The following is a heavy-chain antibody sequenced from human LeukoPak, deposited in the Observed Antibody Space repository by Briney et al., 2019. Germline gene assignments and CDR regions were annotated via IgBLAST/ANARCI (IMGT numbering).Heavy chain of an antibody. CDR1: GDTFSSSA. CDR2: IIPIFGTT. D-gene: IGHD3-22*01. V-gene: IGHV1-69*05. CDR3: ARGKDTSAYRALDS. J-gene: IGHJ4*02. Sequence: SVKVSCKASGDTFSSSAISWVRQAPGQGLEWMGGIIPIFGTTDYAQKFRGRITITTDESTSTAYMEISSLRSKDSAVYYCARGKDTSAYRALDSWGQGTLVTVSS.